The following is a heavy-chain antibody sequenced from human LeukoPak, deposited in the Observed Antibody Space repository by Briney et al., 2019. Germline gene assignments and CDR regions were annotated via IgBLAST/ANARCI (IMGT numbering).Heavy chain of an antibody. D-gene: IGHD1-26*01. CDR3: AREVPWVWNFDL. CDR2: IYYSGST. V-gene: IGHV4-30-4*01. CDR1: GGSISSGDYY. Sequence: SETLSLTCTVSGGSISSGDYYWSWIRQPPGTGLEWIGYIYYSGSTYYNPSLKSRFTISVDTSKNQFSLKLNSVTAADTAVYYCAREVPWVWNFDLWGRGTLVTVS. J-gene: IGHJ2*01.